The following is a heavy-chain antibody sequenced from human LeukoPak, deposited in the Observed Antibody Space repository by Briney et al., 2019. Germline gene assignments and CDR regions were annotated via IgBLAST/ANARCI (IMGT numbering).Heavy chain of an antibody. J-gene: IGHJ4*02. D-gene: IGHD2-15*01. CDR3: ARDGGIGIDY. V-gene: IGHV3-33*01. CDR1: GYSFSAYV. CDR2: IWYHGNKR. Sequence: GGSLRLSCAASGYSFSAYVLHWVRQAPGKGLEWVAVIWYHGNKRDYIDSVKGRFTISKDDSKNMLYLQMNGLRAEDSAIYYCARDGGIGIDYWGQGILVTVSS.